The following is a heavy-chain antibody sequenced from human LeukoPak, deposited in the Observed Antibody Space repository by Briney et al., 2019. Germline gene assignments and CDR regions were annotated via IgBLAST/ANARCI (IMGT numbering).Heavy chain of an antibody. D-gene: IGHD1-26*01. V-gene: IGHV3-49*03. CDR1: GFTFGDYA. Sequence: GGSLRLSCTASGFTFGDYAMSWFRQAPGKGLEWVGFIRSKAYGGTTEYAASVKGRFTISRDDSKSIAYLQMNSLRAEDTAVYYCARDPVVGATVGIWGQGTMVTVSS. CDR2: IRSKAYGGTT. CDR3: ARDPVVGATVGI. J-gene: IGHJ3*02.